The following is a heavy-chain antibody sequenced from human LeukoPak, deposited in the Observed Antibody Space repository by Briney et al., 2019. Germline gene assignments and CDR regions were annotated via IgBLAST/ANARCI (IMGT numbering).Heavy chain of an antibody. Sequence: GGSLRLSCAASGFNLSSYGMHWVRQAPGKGLEWVAFIRYDGSNKYYADSVKGRFTISRDNSKNTLYLQMNSLRAEDTAVYYCAKATDYYGAFDIWGQGTMVTVSS. CDR1: GFNLSSYG. V-gene: IGHV3-30*02. D-gene: IGHD3-10*01. J-gene: IGHJ3*02. CDR3: AKATDYYGAFDI. CDR2: IRYDGSNK.